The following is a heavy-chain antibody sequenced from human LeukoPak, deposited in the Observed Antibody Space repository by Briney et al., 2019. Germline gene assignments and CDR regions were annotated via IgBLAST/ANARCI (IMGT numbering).Heavy chain of an antibody. CDR1: GGSFSGYY. CDR2: INHSGST. Sequence: SETLSLTCAVYGGSFSGYYWSWIRQPPGKGLEWIGEINHSGSTNYNPSLKSRVTISVDTSKNQFSLKLSSVTAADTAVYYCARDLKLDGSSGYYAFDIWGQGTMVTVSS. V-gene: IGHV4-34*01. J-gene: IGHJ3*02. CDR3: ARDLKLDGSSGYYAFDI. D-gene: IGHD3-22*01.